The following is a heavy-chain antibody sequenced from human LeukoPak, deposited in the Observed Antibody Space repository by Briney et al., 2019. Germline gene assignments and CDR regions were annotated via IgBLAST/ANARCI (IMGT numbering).Heavy chain of an antibody. Sequence: PSETLSLTCTVSGGSISSYYWSWIRQPPGKGLEWIGYIYYSGSTNYNPSLKSRVTISVDTSKNQFSLKLSSVTAADTAVYYCAADHSSSSSFYYGMDVWGQGTTVTVPS. D-gene: IGHD6-6*01. V-gene: IGHV4-59*01. CDR3: AADHSSSSSFYYGMDV. J-gene: IGHJ6*02. CDR2: IYYSGST. CDR1: GGSISSYY.